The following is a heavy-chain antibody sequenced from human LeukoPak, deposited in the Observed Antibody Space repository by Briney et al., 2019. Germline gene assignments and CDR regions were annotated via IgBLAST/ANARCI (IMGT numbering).Heavy chain of an antibody. Sequence: GGSLRLSCAASGFTFSSYWMHWVRQAPGKGLVWVSRINSDGSSTSYADSVKGRFTISRDNAKNTLYLQMNSLRAEDTAVYYCARDHYYDSSGYYYPGRGGYFDYWGQGTLVTASS. CDR2: INSDGSST. CDR3: ARDHYYDSSGYYYPGRGGYFDY. J-gene: IGHJ4*02. CDR1: GFTFSSYW. D-gene: IGHD3-22*01. V-gene: IGHV3-74*01.